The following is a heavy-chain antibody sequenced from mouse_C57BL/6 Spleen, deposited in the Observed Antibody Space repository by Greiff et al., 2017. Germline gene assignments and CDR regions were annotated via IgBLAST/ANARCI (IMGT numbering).Heavy chain of an antibody. J-gene: IGHJ2*01. Sequence: EVKVVESGGGLVKPGGSLKLSCAASGFTFSSYAMSWVRQTPEKRLEWVATISDGGSYTYYPDNVKGRFTISRDNAKNNLYLQMSHLKSEDTAMYYCARGGGRAYGGYFDYWGQGTTLTVSS. V-gene: IGHV5-4*03. D-gene: IGHD3-3*01. CDR2: ISDGGSYT. CDR3: ARGGGRAYGGYFDY. CDR1: GFTFSSYA.